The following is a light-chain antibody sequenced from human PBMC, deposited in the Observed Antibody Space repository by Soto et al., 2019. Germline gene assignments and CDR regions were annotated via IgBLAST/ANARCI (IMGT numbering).Light chain of an antibody. Sequence: QSVLTQPPSASGTPGQRVTISCSGTSTNIGSNTVNWYHQLPGTAPKLLIFSNNQRPSGVPDRFSCCKSGTSASLAISGLQSEEEADYYCAAWYDGLTGVVFGGGTKLTVL. CDR3: AAWYDGLTGVV. V-gene: IGLV1-44*01. J-gene: IGLJ2*01. CDR1: STNIGSNT. CDR2: SNN.